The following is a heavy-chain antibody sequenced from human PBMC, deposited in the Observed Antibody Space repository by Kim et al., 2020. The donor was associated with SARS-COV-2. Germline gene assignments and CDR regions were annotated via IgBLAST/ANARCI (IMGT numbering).Heavy chain of an antibody. CDR2: IGTAGDT. J-gene: IGHJ2*01. Sequence: GGSLRLSCAASGFTFSSYDMHWVRQATGKGLEWVSAIGTAGDTYYPGSVKGRFTISRENAKNSLYLQMNSLRAGDTAVYYCARVWPPMVRGVIVNWYFDLWGRGTLVTVSS. D-gene: IGHD3-10*01. CDR1: GFTFSSYD. V-gene: IGHV3-13*01. CDR3: ARVWPPMVRGVIVNWYFDL.